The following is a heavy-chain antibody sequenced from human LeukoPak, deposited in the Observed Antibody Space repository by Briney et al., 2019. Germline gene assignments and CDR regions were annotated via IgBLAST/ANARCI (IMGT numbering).Heavy chain of an antibody. V-gene: IGHV1-69*06. CDR3: ARGRPRDPYIAYYYDSSGYSAFDI. CDR2: IIPIFGTA. D-gene: IGHD3-22*01. Sequence: GASVKVSCKASGGTFSSYAISWVRQAPGQGLEWMGGIIPIFGTANYAQKFQGRVTITADKSTSTAYMELSSLRSEDTAVYYCARGRPRDPYIAYYYDSSGYSAFDIWGQGTMVTVSS. J-gene: IGHJ3*02. CDR1: GGTFSSYA.